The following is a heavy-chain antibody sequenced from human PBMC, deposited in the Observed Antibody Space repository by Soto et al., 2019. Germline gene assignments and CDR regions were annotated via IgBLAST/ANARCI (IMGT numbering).Heavy chain of an antibody. J-gene: IGHJ4*02. CDR2: INHSGST. CDR1: GGSFSAYY. D-gene: IGHD6-13*01. Sequence: SETLSLTCAVYGGSFSAYYWSWIRESPGKGLGWIGEINHSGSTNYSPSLKSRVTISLDTSKSHFSLTLSSVSAADTAVYYCARERRVVGGYSSSWYDYFDYWGQGTPVTVSS. CDR3: ARERRVVGGYSSSWYDYFDY. V-gene: IGHV4-34*01.